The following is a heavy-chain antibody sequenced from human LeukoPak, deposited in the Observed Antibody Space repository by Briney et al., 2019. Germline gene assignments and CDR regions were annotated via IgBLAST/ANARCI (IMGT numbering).Heavy chain of an antibody. J-gene: IGHJ4*02. CDR1: GGSISSGAYY. CDR3: ARGELVWSY. CDR2: IYHSVKSGHT. D-gene: IGHD3-10*01. V-gene: IGHV4-31*03. Sequence: KSSQTLSLTCTVSGGSISSGAYYWTWIRQYPGKGLEWIGYIYHSVKSGHTYYNPSLKSRVTISVDTSESQFSLNLNSATAADTAVYYCARGELVWSYWGQGTLVTVSS.